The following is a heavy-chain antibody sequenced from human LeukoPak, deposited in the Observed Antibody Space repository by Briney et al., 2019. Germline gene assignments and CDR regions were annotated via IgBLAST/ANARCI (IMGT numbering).Heavy chain of an antibody. CDR3: ARPATGYCSSAGCHWDS. Sequence: GGSLRLSCAASGFTFSTHSMYWVRQAPGKGLEWVSSISASSNFIHYAESVRGRFTISRDNAKNSLYLQMNSLGAQDTAVYYCARPATGYCSSAGCHWDSWGQGTLVAVSS. V-gene: IGHV3-21*01. CDR2: ISASSNFI. D-gene: IGHD2-2*01. J-gene: IGHJ4*02. CDR1: GFTFSTHS.